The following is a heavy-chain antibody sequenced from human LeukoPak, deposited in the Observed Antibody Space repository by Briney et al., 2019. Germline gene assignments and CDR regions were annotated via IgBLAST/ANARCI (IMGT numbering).Heavy chain of an antibody. Sequence: GQSLRLSCAASGFTFNNAWMNWVRQAPGKGLEWVGRVKSKSDGGTTDFGAPVRGRFSISRDDSKNTLYLQMNSLKTEDTAVYYCTTFYHEYSPYWGRGTLVTVSS. V-gene: IGHV3-15*01. D-gene: IGHD2/OR15-2a*01. CDR3: TTFYHEYSPY. CDR2: VKSKSDGGTT. CDR1: GFTFNNAW. J-gene: IGHJ4*02.